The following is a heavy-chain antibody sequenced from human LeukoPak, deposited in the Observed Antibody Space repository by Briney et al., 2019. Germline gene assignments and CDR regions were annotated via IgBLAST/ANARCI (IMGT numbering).Heavy chain of an antibody. CDR2: IYWDDDK. Sequence: ESGPTLVKPTQTLTLTCTFSGFSLSIPDVGVGWIRQPPGKALEWLARIYWDDDKRYSPSLKSRLTITKDTSINQVVLTMTNLGPVDTGTYYCAHKCVGACSAAFDYWGQGTPVTVSS. V-gene: IGHV2-5*02. D-gene: IGHD2-21*02. J-gene: IGHJ4*02. CDR3: AHKCVGACSAAFDY. CDR1: GFSLSIPDVG.